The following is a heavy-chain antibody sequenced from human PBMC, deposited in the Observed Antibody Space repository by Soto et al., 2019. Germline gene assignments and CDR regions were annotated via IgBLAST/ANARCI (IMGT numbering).Heavy chain of an antibody. J-gene: IGHJ5*02. D-gene: IGHD1-26*01. Sequence: PGGSLRLSCTASGFIFRSFAMTWVRQAPGKGLEWVAALSGSGSGTYYADSVNGRFTISRDNSKNTLYLQMSSLIAEDTAVYYCAKGPPGTCPLGQGTLFTVSS. CDR3: AKGPPGTCP. CDR2: LSGSGSGT. V-gene: IGHV3-23*01. CDR1: GFIFRSFA.